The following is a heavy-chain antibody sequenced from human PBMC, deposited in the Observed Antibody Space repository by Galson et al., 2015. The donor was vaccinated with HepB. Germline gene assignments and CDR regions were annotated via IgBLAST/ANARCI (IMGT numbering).Heavy chain of an antibody. CDR2: IYNRGNA. CDR1: GGSIVSGGSRGNY. V-gene: IGHV4-31*03. D-gene: IGHD6-13*01. J-gene: IGHJ4*02. Sequence: LSLTCTVSGGSIVSGGSRGNYWNWVRQHPGKGPEWIGYIYNRGNAYYNPSLKSRVAISADTSANQFSLNLTSVIAADTAVYYCARGHYSTTWPLFDYWGQGILVTVSS. CDR3: ARGHYSTTWPLFDY.